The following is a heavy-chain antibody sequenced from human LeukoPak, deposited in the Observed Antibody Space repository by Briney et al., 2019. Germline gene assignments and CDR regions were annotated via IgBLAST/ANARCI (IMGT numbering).Heavy chain of an antibody. CDR3: ASSMTHVSYFDY. CDR2: IKQDGSEK. V-gene: IGHV3-7*01. CDR1: GFTFSSYA. Sequence: GGSLRLSCAASGFTFSSYAMSWVRQAPGKGLEWVANIKQDGSEKYYVDSVKGRFTISRDNAKNSLYLQMNSLRAEDTAVYYCASSMTHVSYFDYWGQGTLVTVSS. D-gene: IGHD2-21*01. J-gene: IGHJ4*02.